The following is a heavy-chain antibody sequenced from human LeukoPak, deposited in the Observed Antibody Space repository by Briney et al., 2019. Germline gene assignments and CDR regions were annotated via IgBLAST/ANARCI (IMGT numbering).Heavy chain of an antibody. CDR1: GGSISSSSYY. J-gene: IGHJ4*02. D-gene: IGHD3-22*01. CDR3: ARTLYHDSSGYPWEYYFDY. V-gene: IGHV4-39*01. CDR2: IYYSGST. Sequence: SETLSLTCTVSGGSISSSSYYWGWIRQPPGKGLEWIGSIYYSGSTYYNPSLKSRVTISVDTSKNQFSLKLSSVTAADTAVYQCARTLYHDSSGYPWEYYFDYWGQGTLVTVSS.